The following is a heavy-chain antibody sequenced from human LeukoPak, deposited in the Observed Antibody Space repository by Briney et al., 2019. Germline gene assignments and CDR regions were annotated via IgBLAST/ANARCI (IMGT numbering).Heavy chain of an antibody. Sequence: PSETLSLTCTVSGGSISSYYWSWIRQPPGKGLEWIGYTYYSGSTNYNPSLKSRVTISVDTSKNQFSLKLSSVTAADTAVYYCARERLSGLRVFDYWGQGTLVTVSS. CDR2: TYYSGST. J-gene: IGHJ4*02. CDR1: GGSISSYY. V-gene: IGHV4-59*01. CDR3: ARERLSGLRVFDY. D-gene: IGHD6-25*01.